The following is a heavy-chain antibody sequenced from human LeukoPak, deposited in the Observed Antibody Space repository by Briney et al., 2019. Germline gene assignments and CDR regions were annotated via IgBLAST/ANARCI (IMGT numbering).Heavy chain of an antibody. CDR3: ARGDFGDYFLDY. CDR1: GYTFSSYD. V-gene: IGHV1-8*01. D-gene: IGHD4-17*01. CDR2: MNPNSGNT. J-gene: IGHJ4*02. Sequence: ASVKVSCTASGYTFSSYDINWVRPATGQGLEWMGWMNPNSGNTDYAQRFQGRVTMTRNTSISTAYMELSSLRSEDTAVYYCARGDFGDYFLDYWGQGTLVTVSS.